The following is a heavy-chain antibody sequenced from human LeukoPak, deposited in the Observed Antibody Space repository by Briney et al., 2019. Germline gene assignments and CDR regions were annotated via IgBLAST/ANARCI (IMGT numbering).Heavy chain of an antibody. CDR3: AREEVGASPGGY. V-gene: IGHV4-59*01. Sequence: SETLSLTCTVSGGSIRSYYWNWIRQPPGKGLEWIGYIYFSGSTNYNPSLKSQVTISVDMSKNQFSLKLSAVTAADTAIYYCAREEVGASPGGYWGQGTLVTVSS. CDR1: GGSIRSYY. D-gene: IGHD1-26*01. J-gene: IGHJ4*02. CDR2: IYFSGST.